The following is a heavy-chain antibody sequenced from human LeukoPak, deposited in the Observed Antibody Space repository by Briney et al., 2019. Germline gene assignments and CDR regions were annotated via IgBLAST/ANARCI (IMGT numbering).Heavy chain of an antibody. CDR1: GFTFSSYA. J-gene: IGHJ4*02. V-gene: IGHV3-23*01. CDR2: IGGSGGST. CDR3: ARPGYSSGWANFDY. D-gene: IGHD6-19*01. Sequence: GRSLRLSCAASGFTFSSYAMSWVRQAPGKGLEWVSGIGGSGGSTYYADSVKGRFTISRDNSKNTLYLLMNSLRAEDTAVYYCARPGYSSGWANFDYWGQGTLVTVSS.